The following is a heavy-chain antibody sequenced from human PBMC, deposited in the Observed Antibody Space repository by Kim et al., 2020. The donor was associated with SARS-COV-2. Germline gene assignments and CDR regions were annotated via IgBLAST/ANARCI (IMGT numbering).Heavy chain of an antibody. J-gene: IGHJ4*01. D-gene: IGHD2-15*01. V-gene: IGHV4-4*07. CDR3: ARDRSGSRSYYSVFDF. Sequence: SETLSLTCNVSGGSISGYYWSWIRQPAEKELEWIGRIHSSGNTNYNPSLESRLTMSTDTSNNQFSLRLSSVTAADTAVYFCARDRSGSRSYYSVFDFWG. CDR2: IHSSGNT. CDR1: GGSISGYY.